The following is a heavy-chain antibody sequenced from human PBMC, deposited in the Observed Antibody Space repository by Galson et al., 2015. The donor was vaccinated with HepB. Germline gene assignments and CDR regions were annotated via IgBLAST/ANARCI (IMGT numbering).Heavy chain of an antibody. D-gene: IGHD3-16*01. CDR3: AREIYDYVWGNYLGYCYFDS. V-gene: IGHV3-7*03. Sequence: SLRLSCAASGFSFSSYSMSWVRQAPGRGLEWVANMKQDGSEEYYVDSVKGRFTVSRDNAKRSLYLQMNSLRGEDTAVYFCAREIYDYVWGNYLGYCYFDSWGQGTLVTVSS. J-gene: IGHJ4*02. CDR1: GFSFSSYS. CDR2: MKQDGSEE.